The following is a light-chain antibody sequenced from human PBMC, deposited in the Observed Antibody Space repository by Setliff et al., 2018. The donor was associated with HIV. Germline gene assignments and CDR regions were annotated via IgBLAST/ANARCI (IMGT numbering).Light chain of an antibody. CDR1: SSDIGAYKS. CDR2: EDS. CDR3: CSFAITDTYV. J-gene: IGLJ1*01. Sequence: QSALAQPASVSGSPGQSIATSCTGTSSDIGAYKSVSWYQQHPGKAPKLLIYEDSNRPSRVSDRFSGSKSGNTASLTISGLQTEDEADYYCCSFAITDTYVLGTGTKVTVL. V-gene: IGLV2-14*03.